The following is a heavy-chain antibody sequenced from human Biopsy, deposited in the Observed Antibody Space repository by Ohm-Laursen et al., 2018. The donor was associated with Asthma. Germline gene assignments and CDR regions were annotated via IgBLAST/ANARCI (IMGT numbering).Heavy chain of an antibody. CDR1: GFTVSDYH. CDR3: AKDVFPGWELRRGPDY. CDR2: IGSRITDAI. V-gene: IGHV3-11*01. J-gene: IGHJ4*02. D-gene: IGHD1-26*01. Sequence: SLRLSCAAPGFTVSDYHMSWVRQTPGRGLEWISYIGSRITDAIYYADSVKGRFTISRDNSRNTLHLQMNSLRAEDTAVYYCAKDVFPGWELRRGPDYWGQGTLVTVSS.